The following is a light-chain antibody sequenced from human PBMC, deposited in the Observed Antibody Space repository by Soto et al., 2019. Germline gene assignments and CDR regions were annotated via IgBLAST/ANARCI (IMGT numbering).Light chain of an antibody. CDR2: GAS. Sequence: EIVMTQSPATLSVSPGERATLSCRASQSINSNLAWYHQKPGQAPRLLIYGASTRATGVPARFSGSGSGTEFTLTISSLQSEDFAIYYCQQYNNWPRTFGQGTKLEIK. J-gene: IGKJ2*01. CDR1: QSINSN. CDR3: QQYNNWPRT. V-gene: IGKV3-15*01.